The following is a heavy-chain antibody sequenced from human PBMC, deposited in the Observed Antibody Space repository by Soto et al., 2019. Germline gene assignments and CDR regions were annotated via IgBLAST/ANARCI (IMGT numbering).Heavy chain of an antibody. CDR3: ATSFGSGSRGFDY. D-gene: IGHD3-10*01. V-gene: IGHV1-69*02. CDR1: GDTFNFYT. CDR2: FNPILSFS. J-gene: IGHJ4*02. Sequence: QVQLVQSGAEVKKPGSSVKVSCKASGDTFNFYTINWVRQAPGLGLEWMGRFNPILSFSNSALKFQGRVTLSADKSTSTAYMVLSSLRSEDTAIYYCATSFGSGSRGFDYWGQGALVTASS.